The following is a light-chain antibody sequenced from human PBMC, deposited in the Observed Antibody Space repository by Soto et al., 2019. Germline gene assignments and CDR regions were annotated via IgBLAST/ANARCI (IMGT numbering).Light chain of an antibody. Sequence: QSVLAQPPSASGTPGQTVTISCSGSTSNIGSNTVNWYQQLPGTAPKLLIYSNTHRPSGVPDRFSGSNSGTSASLAISGLQSEDEADYYCAAWDDSLNAPEFGGGTKLTVL. CDR1: TSNIGSNT. V-gene: IGLV1-44*01. CDR3: AAWDDSLNAPE. CDR2: SNT. J-gene: IGLJ3*02.